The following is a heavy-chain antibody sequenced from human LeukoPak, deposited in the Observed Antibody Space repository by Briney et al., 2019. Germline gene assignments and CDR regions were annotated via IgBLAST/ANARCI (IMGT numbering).Heavy chain of an antibody. J-gene: IGHJ4*02. Sequence: SETLSLTCTVSGGSISSYYWSSIRQPPGKGLEWIGYIYYSGSTNYNPSLKSRVTISVDTSKNQFSLKLSSVTAADTAVYYCARDGGSYSYDYWGQGTLVTVSS. CDR3: ARDGGSYSYDY. CDR1: GGSISSYY. D-gene: IGHD1-26*01. CDR2: IYYSGST. V-gene: IGHV4-59*01.